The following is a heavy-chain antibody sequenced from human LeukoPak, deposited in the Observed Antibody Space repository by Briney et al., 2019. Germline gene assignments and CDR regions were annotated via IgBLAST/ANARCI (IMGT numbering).Heavy chain of an antibody. V-gene: IGHV1-69*06. D-gene: IGHD3-3*01. CDR3: ARVRKYDFWSGYSPDAFDI. J-gene: IGHJ3*02. CDR1: GYTFTSYG. Sequence: SVKVSCKASGYTFTSYGISWVRQAPGQGLEWMGVIIPIFGTANYAQKFQGRVTITATKYTSTAYMELSSLRSEDTAVYYCARVRKYDFWSGYSPDAFDIWGQGTMVTVSS. CDR2: IIPIFGTA.